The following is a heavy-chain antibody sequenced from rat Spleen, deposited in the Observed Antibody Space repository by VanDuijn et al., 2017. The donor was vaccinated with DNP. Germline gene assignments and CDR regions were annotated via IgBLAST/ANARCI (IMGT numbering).Heavy chain of an antibody. D-gene: IGHD1-2*01. V-gene: IGHV5-22*01. CDR3: VKGAAAGYFDY. Sequence: EVQLVESGGGLVQPGRSLKLSCSASGFTFNDYYMAWVRQAPTKGLEWVAYIRYDGGSSFYGDSVKGRFTISRDNGKSTLYLQMNSLRSEDMATYYCVKGAAAGYFDYWGQGVMVTVSS. CDR1: GFTFNDYY. J-gene: IGHJ2*01. CDR2: IRYDGGSS.